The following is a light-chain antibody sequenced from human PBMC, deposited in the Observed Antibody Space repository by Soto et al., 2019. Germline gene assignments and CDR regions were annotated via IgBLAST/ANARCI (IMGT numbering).Light chain of an antibody. CDR2: NTN. CDR1: SGSVSSSYY. Sequence: VVTQEPSFSVSPGGTVTLTCGLSSGSVSSSYYPSWYQQTPGQAPRTLIYNTNTRSSGVPDRFSGSILGNKAALTITGAQADDESDYCCVLYIGSGIYVFGTGTKLTVL. V-gene: IGLV8-61*01. CDR3: VLYIGSGIYV. J-gene: IGLJ1*01.